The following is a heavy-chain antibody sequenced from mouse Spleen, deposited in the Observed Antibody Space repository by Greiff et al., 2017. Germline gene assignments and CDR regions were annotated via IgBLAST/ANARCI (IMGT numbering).Heavy chain of an antibody. J-gene: IGHJ1*01. D-gene: IGHD1-2*01. CDR1: GFSLTSYG. CDR2: IWAGGST. Sequence: VKLVESGPGLVAPSQSLSITCTVSGFSLTSYGVHWVRQPPGKGLEWLGVIWAGGSTNYNSALMSRLSISKDNSKSQVFLKMNSLQTDDTAMYYCARDRVLRPWYFDVWGAGTTVTVSS. V-gene: IGHV2-9*02. CDR3: ARDRVLRPWYFDV.